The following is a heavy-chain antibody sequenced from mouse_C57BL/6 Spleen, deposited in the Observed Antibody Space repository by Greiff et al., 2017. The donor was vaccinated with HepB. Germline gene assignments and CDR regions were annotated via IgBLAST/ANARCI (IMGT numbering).Heavy chain of an antibody. D-gene: IGHD1-1*01. Sequence: QVQLQQPGAELVKPGASVKMSCKASGYTFTSYWITWVKQRPGQGLEWIGDIYPGSGSTNYNEKFKSKATLTVETSSSTAYMQLSSLTSEDSAVYYCARNYGSSSYYFDYWGQGTTLTVSS. J-gene: IGHJ2*01. CDR3: ARNYGSSSYYFDY. V-gene: IGHV1-55*01. CDR1: GYTFTSYW. CDR2: IYPGSGST.